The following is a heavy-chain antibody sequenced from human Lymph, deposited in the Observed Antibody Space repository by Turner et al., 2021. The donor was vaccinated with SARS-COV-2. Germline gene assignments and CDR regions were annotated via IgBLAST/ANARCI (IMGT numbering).Heavy chain of an antibody. J-gene: IGHJ6*02. CDR2: IIPMFGTA. CDR3: ARVGSSVVPYYYYGMDV. CDR1: GGTFSSHV. D-gene: IGHD3-22*01. Sequence: QVQLGQSGAEVKKPGPSVKVSCKASGGTFSSHVISWVRQAPGQGLEWMGGIIPMFGTANYAQKFQGRVTITADESTSTAYMELTSLRSEDTAVYYCARVGSSVVPYYYYGMDVWGQGTTVTVSS. V-gene: IGHV1-69*01.